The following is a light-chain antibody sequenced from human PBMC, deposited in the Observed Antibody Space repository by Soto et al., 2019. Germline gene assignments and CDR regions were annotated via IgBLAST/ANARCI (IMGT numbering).Light chain of an antibody. CDR1: QSVSSD. J-gene: IGKJ1*01. CDR3: QLYNNRPWT. Sequence: IGVSLSAAALSVSKGERATLSCRGSQSVSSDLAWYQKKRGQAPRLLIYGASTRATGIPASFSGSGSGKEFTLTISILQSEDVVVYCCQLYNNRPWTFGQGAKVDIK. V-gene: IGKV3-15*01. CDR2: GAS.